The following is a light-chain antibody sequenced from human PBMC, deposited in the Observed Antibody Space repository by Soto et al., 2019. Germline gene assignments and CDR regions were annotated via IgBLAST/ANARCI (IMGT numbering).Light chain of an antibody. CDR2: DVT. J-gene: IGLJ3*02. Sequence: QSALTQPASVSGSPGQSITISCTGTKSDIGSYKYVSWYQQHPGKVPKLLIYDVTNRPSGISNRFSGSKSGNTASLTISGLQPEDEADYHCNSYSGASTWVFGGGTKLTVL. CDR1: KSDIGSYKY. V-gene: IGLV2-14*03. CDR3: NSYSGASTWV.